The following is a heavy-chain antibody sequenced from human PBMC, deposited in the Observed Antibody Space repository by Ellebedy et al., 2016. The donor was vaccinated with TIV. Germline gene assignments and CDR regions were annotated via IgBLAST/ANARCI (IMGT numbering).Heavy chain of an antibody. J-gene: IGHJ6*02. CDR2: IVPIFGTT. CDR1: GGTFNSYG. Sequence: SVKVSXKASGGTFNSYGISWVRQAPGQGLQWVGGIVPIFGTTNYAQKFQGRVTITADESTSTAYMELSSLRSEDTAVYYCARRRYNYGDWGYGMDVWGQGTTVTVSS. D-gene: IGHD5-18*01. CDR3: ARRRYNYGDWGYGMDV. V-gene: IGHV1-69*13.